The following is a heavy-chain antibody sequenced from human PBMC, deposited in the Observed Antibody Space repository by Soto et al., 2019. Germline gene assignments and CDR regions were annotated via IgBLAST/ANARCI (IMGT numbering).Heavy chain of an antibody. D-gene: IGHD3-10*01. CDR2: LNGGVDGT. CDR1: GFTALSYA. CDR3: AREVKGVTSFDY. J-gene: IGHJ4*02. V-gene: IGHV1-3*01. Sequence: QVRLIQSGPEMMQPGASVRVSCKASGFTALSYAFHWVRQAPGQGPEWLGWLNGGVDGTSYSQRFQGRVTISRDTSANTVYLEVNALKSEDTAVYYCAREVKGVTSFDYWGQGTLVTVSS.